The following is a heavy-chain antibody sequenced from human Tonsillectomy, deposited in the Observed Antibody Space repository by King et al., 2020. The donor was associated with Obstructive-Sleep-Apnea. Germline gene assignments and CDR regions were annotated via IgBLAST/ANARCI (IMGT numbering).Heavy chain of an antibody. CDR1: VFTFKNYA. J-gene: IGHJ4*02. CDR3: ARAGGDSGYNYVRGAFDF. V-gene: IGHV3-23*04. CDR2: ISGGGANT. D-gene: IGHD3-10*02. Sequence: VQLVESGGGLVQPGGSLRLSCAASVFTFKNYAMSWVRQAPGKGLEWVSAISGGGANTYYADSVEGRFTISRDNSKNTLFLQMNSLRVEDTAIYYCARAGGDSGYNYVRGAFDFWGQGTPVTVSS.